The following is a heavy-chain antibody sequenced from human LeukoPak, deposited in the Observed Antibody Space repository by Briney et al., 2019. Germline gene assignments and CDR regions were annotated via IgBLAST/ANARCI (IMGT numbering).Heavy chain of an antibody. Sequence: GGSLRLSCAASGFTFSSYAMSWVRQAPGKGLEWVSAISGSGGSTYHADSVKGRFTISRDNAKNSLYLQMNSLRAEDTAVYYCARDYSSSSRFDYYYYMDVWGKGTTVTVSS. J-gene: IGHJ6*03. CDR1: GFTFSSYA. D-gene: IGHD6-6*01. V-gene: IGHV3-23*01. CDR2: ISGSGGST. CDR3: ARDYSSSSRFDYYYYMDV.